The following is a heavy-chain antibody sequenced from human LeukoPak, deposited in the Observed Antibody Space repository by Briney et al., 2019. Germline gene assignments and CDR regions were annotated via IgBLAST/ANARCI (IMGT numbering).Heavy chain of an antibody. CDR1: GYTLTELS. Sequence: GASVKVSCKVSGYTLTELSMHWVRQAPGKGLEWMGGFDPEDGETIYAQKFQGRVTMTEDTSTDTAYMELSSLRFEDTAVYYCATHLWFGDAFDIWGQGTMVTVSS. V-gene: IGHV1-24*01. J-gene: IGHJ3*02. D-gene: IGHD3-10*01. CDR2: FDPEDGET. CDR3: ATHLWFGDAFDI.